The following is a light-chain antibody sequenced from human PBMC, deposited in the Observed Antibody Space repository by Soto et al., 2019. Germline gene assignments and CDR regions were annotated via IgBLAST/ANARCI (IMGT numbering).Light chain of an antibody. Sequence: PGQMVTISCSGGSSNIGTNFVYWYQQLPGAAPKIFIYKNNQRPSGVPDRFSGSKSGTSASLAISGLRSEDEADYYCAAWDDTLRGLLFGGGTKVTVL. CDR2: KNN. CDR1: SSNIGTNF. J-gene: IGLJ2*01. CDR3: AAWDDTLRGLL. V-gene: IGLV1-47*01.